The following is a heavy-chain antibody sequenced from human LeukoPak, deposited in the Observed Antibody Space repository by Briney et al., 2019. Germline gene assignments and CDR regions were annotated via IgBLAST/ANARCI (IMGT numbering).Heavy chain of an antibody. CDR2: INHGGST. Sequence: SETLSLTCSVSGGSIDGYYWTWIRQPPGKGPEWIGEINHGGSTGYNPSLKSRVTISVDSFKNQFSLKLNSVTAADTAVYYCARPMVRGLPHKYWYFDLWGRGTLVSVSS. D-gene: IGHD3-10*01. CDR3: ARPMVRGLPHKYWYFDL. CDR1: GGSIDGYY. J-gene: IGHJ2*01. V-gene: IGHV4-34*01.